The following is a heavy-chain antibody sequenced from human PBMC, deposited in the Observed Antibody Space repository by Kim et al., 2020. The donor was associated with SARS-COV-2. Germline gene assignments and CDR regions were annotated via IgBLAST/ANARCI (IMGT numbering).Heavy chain of an antibody. V-gene: IGHV4-4*02. CDR2: IYHSGST. Sequence: SETLSLTCAVSGGSISSSNWWSWVRQPPGKGLEWIGEIYHSGSTNYNPSLKSRVTISVDKSKNLFSLKLSSVTAADTAVYYCAKFNSGGELFDYWGQGKLVTVSS. D-gene: IGHD3-10*01. CDR3: AKFNSGGELFDY. J-gene: IGHJ4*02. CDR1: GGSISSSNW.